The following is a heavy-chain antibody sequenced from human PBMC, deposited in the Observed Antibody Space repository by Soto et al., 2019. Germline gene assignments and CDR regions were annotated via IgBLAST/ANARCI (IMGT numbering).Heavy chain of an antibody. CDR2: IKSKTDGGTT. D-gene: IGHD3-22*01. CDR1: GFTLSEAW. V-gene: IGHV3-15*07. J-gene: IGHJ5*02. Sequence: PGGSLRLSCAASGFTLSEAWMNWVRQAPGKGLEWVGRIKSKTDGGTTDFAAPVKGRFAISRDESKNTLYLQLNSLKTEDTAVYYCTAYPPLHQYDTSPTPWGQGTLVTVSS. CDR3: TAYPPLHQYDTSPTP.